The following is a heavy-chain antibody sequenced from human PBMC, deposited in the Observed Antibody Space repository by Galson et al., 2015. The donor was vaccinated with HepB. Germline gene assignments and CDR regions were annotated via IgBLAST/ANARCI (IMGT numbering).Heavy chain of an antibody. D-gene: IGHD3-22*01. V-gene: IGHV3-23*01. CDR2: ISGSGGST. CDR1: GFTFSSYA. CDR3: AKDRGPYDSSGYFDY. Sequence: SLRLSCAASGFTFSSYAMSWVRQAPGKGLEWVSAISGSGGSTYYADSVKSRFTISRDNSKNTLYLQMNSLRAEDTAVYYCAKDRGPYDSSGYFDYWGQGTLVTVSS. J-gene: IGHJ4*02.